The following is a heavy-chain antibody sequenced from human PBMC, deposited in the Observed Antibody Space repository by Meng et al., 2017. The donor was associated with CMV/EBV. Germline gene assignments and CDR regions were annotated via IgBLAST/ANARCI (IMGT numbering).Heavy chain of an antibody. D-gene: IGHD6-6*01. CDR1: GFTFSSYA. V-gene: IGHV3-23*03. CDR3: AKGKPSSSANFDY. Sequence: AAFGFTFSSYAMSWVRQAPGKGLEWVSVIYSGGSSTYYADSVKGQFTISRDNSKNTLYLQMNSLRAEDTAVYYCAKGKPSSSANFDYWGQGTLVTVSS. J-gene: IGHJ4*02. CDR2: IYSGGSST.